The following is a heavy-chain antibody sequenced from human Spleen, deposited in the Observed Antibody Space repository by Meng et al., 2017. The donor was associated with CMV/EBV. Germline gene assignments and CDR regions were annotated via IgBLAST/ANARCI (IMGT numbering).Heavy chain of an antibody. V-gene: IGHV1-2*02. Sequence: ASVKVSCKASGYTFTGYYMHWVRQAPGQRLEWMGWINPYSGDTSYARHFQGRVTMTRDTSISTAYMELSRLRSDDTAVYYCAREGLGPYYYYGMDVWGQGTTVTVSS. CDR2: INPYSGDT. CDR1: GYTFTGYY. CDR3: AREGLGPYYYYGMDV. J-gene: IGHJ6*02. D-gene: IGHD6-19*01.